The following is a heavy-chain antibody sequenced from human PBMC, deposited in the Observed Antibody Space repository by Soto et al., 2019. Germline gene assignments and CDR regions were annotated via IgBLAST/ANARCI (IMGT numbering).Heavy chain of an antibody. CDR3: ARGRGPGIAARPDDYYYYGMDV. V-gene: IGHV1-69*01. CDR2: IIPIFGAA. CDR1: GGTFSSYA. Sequence: QVQLVQSGAEVKKPGSSVKVSCKASGGTFSSYAISCVRQAPGQGLEWMGGIIPIFGAANYAQKFQGRVTITADESTSTDYMELSSLRSEDTAVYYCARGRGPGIAARPDDYYYYGMDVWGQGTTVTVSS. D-gene: IGHD6-6*01. J-gene: IGHJ6*02.